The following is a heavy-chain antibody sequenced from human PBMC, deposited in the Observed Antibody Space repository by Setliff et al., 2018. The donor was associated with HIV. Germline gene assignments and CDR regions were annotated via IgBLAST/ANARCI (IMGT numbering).Heavy chain of an antibody. V-gene: IGHV4-34*01. CDR3: AAFFVTPLMTQDF. CDR2: IDDSGSI. D-gene: IGHD4-17*01. CDR1: TESLTRYD. Sequence: PSETLSLTCAVYTESLTRYDWAWIRQSPEKGLEWIGEIDDSGSIIYNPSLQSRVTMSVDTSMNQFSLKVRSLTAADTAVYYCAAFFVTPLMTQDFWGQGTLVTAPQ. J-gene: IGHJ4*02.